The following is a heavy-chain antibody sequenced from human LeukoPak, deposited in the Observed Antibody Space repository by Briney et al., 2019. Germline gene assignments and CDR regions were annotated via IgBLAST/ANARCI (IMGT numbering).Heavy chain of an antibody. V-gene: IGHV4-59*11. Sequence: SETLSLTSTVPGGSIMSHYCSWIRQPPGKGLEWIGNIYDRGSTKYNPSLKSRVTISVDTSKNQFSLRLSSVTAADTAVYYCARGRTFDNWGQGTLVTVSS. CDR2: IYDRGST. CDR1: GGSIMSHY. J-gene: IGHJ4*02. CDR3: ARGRTFDN.